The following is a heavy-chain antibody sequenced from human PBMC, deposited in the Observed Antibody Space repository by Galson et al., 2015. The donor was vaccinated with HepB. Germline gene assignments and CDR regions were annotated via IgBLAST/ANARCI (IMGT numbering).Heavy chain of an antibody. CDR2: INWNGGST. CDR3: ARVGNWGDRFDY. CDR1: GFTFDDYG. J-gene: IGHJ4*02. Sequence: SLRLSCAASGFTFDDYGMSWVRQAPGKGLEWVSGINWNGGSTGYADSVKGRFTISRDNAKNSLYLQMNSLRAEDTALYYCARVGNWGDRFDYWGQGTLVTVSS. V-gene: IGHV3-20*04. D-gene: IGHD7-27*01.